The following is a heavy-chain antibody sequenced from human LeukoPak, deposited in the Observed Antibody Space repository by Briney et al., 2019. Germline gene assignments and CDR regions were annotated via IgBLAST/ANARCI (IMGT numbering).Heavy chain of an antibody. CDR3: ARGSSSGWPDYHDS. D-gene: IGHD6-19*01. J-gene: IGHJ4*02. CDR2: INAEATNT. CDR1: GFSLDSYW. Sequence: PGGSLRLSCAASGFSLDSYWMHWVRQAPGKGLVWVSRINAEATNTPYADSVKGRFTISRDNAKNMLYLQMNSLRAEDTAVYYCARGSSSGWPDYHDSWGQGTLVIVSS. V-gene: IGHV3-74*01.